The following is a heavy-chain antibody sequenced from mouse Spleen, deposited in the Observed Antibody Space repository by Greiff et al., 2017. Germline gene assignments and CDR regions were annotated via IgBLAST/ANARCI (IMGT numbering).Heavy chain of an antibody. CDR1: GYTFTSYW. V-gene: IGHV1-7*01. J-gene: IGHJ4*01. CDR3: ARSGNYGAMDY. CDR2: INPSSGYI. D-gene: IGHD2-1*01. Sequence: QVQLQQLGAELVKPGASVKLSCKASGYTFTSYWMHWVKQRPGQGLEWIGYINPSSGYIKYNQKFKDKATLTADKSSSTAYMQLSSQTYEESAVYLCARSGNYGAMDYWGQGTSVTVSS.